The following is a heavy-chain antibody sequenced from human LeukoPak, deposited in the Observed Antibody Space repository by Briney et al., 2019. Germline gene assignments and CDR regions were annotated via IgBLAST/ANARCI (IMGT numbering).Heavy chain of an antibody. D-gene: IGHD3-10*01. CDR3: ARRIVTYYYGSGLDY. J-gene: IGHJ4*02. CDR1: GFTFSSYW. CDR2: IKQDESEE. V-gene: IGHV3-7*01. Sequence: GGSLRLSCAASGFTFSSYWMSWVRQAPGKGLEWVANIKQDESEEYYVDSVKGRFTISRDNAKNSLYLQMNSLRAEDTAVYSCARRIVTYYYGSGLDYWGQGTLVTVSS.